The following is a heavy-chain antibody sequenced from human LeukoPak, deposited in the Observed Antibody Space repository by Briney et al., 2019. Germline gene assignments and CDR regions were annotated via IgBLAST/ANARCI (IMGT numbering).Heavy chain of an antibody. J-gene: IGHJ5*02. V-gene: IGHV3-7*01. CDR1: GFTFNTYW. CDR2: IKQDGSEI. Sequence: PGGSLRRSCAASGFTFNTYWMTWLRQAPGKGLQWVASIKQDGSEIYYVDSVKGRFTVSRDNAKNSLYLHMNSLRAEDTAVYYCARDKSGSRSWGQGTLVTVSS. D-gene: IGHD3-10*01. CDR3: ARDKSGSRS.